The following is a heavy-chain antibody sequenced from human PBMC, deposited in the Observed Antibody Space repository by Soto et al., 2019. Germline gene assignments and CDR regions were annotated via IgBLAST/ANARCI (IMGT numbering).Heavy chain of an antibody. CDR2: ITSDTNTI. D-gene: IGHD6-19*01. Sequence: EVQLVESGGGLVQPGGSLRLSCAASGFPFSIYSMNWVRQAPGKGLEWSSYITSDTNTIKYADSVKGRCTISRDNGKNLVYLQMTSLRDEDTAVYFCARSVEGHFDYWGQGTVVTVSS. J-gene: IGHJ4*02. V-gene: IGHV3-48*02. CDR3: ARSVEGHFDY. CDR1: GFPFSIYS.